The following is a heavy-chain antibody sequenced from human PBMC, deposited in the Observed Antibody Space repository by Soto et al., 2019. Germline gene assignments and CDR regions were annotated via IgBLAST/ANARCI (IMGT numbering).Heavy chain of an antibody. CDR3: TTEIGRQVVY. CDR2: IKSKVDGGTT. J-gene: IGHJ4*02. Sequence: GGSLRLSCVVSDFSFNDVWMDWVRQAPGKGLEWVGRIKSKVDGGTTDYAAPVMGRFAISRDDSKNTLYLQMNSLKTEDTAVYYCTTEIGRQVVYWGRGALVTV. D-gene: IGHD2-21*01. CDR1: DFSFNDVW. V-gene: IGHV3-15*07.